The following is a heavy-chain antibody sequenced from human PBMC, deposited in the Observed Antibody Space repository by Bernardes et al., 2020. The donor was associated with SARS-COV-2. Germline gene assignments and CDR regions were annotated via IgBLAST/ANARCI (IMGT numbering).Heavy chain of an antibody. CDR3: AKFPGDFYYHGMDV. Sequence: GDPLKISCKGSGYNFSGFWLGWVRQMPGKGLEWMGIIYPDDSDTRYSPSFEGQVTISADKSIHTAYLEWTSLKASDTAMYYCAKFPGDFYYHGMDVWGQGTTVIVSS. CDR1: GYNFSGFW. J-gene: IGHJ6*02. CDR2: IYPDDSDT. V-gene: IGHV5-51*01. D-gene: IGHD3-10*01.